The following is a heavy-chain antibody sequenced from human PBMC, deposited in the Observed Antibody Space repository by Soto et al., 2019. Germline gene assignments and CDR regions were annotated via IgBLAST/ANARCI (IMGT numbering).Heavy chain of an antibody. J-gene: IGHJ4*02. CDR2: ISGSGLST. CDR3: AKGRYGLLWLVELSGEVTYFDY. CDR1: GFTFDQYA. D-gene: IGHD3-10*01. Sequence: QLSESGGGLVQPGGSLRLSCSASGFTFDQYAMSWVRQAPGKGLEWVASISGSGLSTSYADSVKGRFTISRDNSKNTVFLQMNSLRAEDTAVYHCAKGRYGLLWLVELSGEVTYFDYWGQGTLVTGSS. V-gene: IGHV3-23*01.